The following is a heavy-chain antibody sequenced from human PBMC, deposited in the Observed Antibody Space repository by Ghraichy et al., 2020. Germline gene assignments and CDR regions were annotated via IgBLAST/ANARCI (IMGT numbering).Heavy chain of an antibody. CDR2: IARSGSA. CDR1: GFNFGDFA. V-gene: IGHV3-23*01. D-gene: IGHD3-9*01. CDR3: ARYSGLNPSSYFFKS. J-gene: IGHJ5*02. Sequence: GGSLRLSCAMSGFNFGDFAVGWVRQAPGKGLEWVSSIARSGSADYTDSVKGRFTISRDNSKNILYLHMSSLRAEDTATYYCARYSGLNPSSYFFKSWGQGTLVPVSP.